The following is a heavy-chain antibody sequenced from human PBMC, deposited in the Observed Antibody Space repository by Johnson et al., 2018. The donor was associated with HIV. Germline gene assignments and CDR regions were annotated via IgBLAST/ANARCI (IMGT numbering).Heavy chain of an antibody. D-gene: IGHD3-10*01. V-gene: IGHV3-13*01. CDR2: IGTAGDT. CDR3: ARRGLANAFDI. CDR1: GFTFSSYD. Sequence: MLLVESGGGLVQPGGSLRLSCAASGFTFSSYDMHWVRQATGKGLEWVSAIGTAGDTYYPGSVKGRFTISRDNSKNTLYLQMNSLRAEDTAVYYCARRGLANAFDIWGQGTMVTVSS. J-gene: IGHJ3*02.